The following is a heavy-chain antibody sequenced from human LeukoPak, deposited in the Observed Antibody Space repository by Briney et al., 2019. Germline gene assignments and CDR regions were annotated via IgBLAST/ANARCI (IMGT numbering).Heavy chain of an antibody. J-gene: IGHJ6*03. D-gene: IGHD3-10*01. CDR2: INHSGST. V-gene: IGHV4-34*01. CDR3: ARGAMVRGIQYYMDV. CDR1: GGSFSGYY. Sequence: KSSETLSLTCAVYGGSFSGYYWSWIRQPPGKGLEWIGEINHSGSTNYNPSLKSRVTISVDTSKNQFSLKLSSVTAVDTAVYYCARGAMVRGIQYYMDVWGKGTTVTISS.